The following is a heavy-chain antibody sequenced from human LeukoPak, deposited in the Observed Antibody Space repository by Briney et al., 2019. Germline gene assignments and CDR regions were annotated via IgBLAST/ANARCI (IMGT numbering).Heavy chain of an antibody. CDR2: ISYDGSNK. Sequence: GRSLRLSCAASGFTFSSYAMHWVRQAPGKGLGWVAVISYDGSNKYYADSVKGRFTISRDNSKNTLYLQMNSLRAEDTAVYYCAREGGAGYCSGGSCYHTYYFDYWGQGTLVTVSS. CDR3: AREGGAGYCSGGSCYHTYYFDY. CDR1: GFTFSSYA. D-gene: IGHD2-15*01. V-gene: IGHV3-30*04. J-gene: IGHJ4*02.